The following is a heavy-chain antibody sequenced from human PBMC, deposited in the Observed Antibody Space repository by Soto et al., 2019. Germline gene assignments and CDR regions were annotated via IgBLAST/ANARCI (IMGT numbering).Heavy chain of an antibody. CDR3: ASAISSSWYAY. V-gene: IGHV3-30-3*01. CDR2: ISYDGSNK. Sequence: GGSLRLSCAASGFTFSSYAMHWVRQAPGKGLEWVAVISYDGSNKYYADSVKGRFTISRDNSKNTLYLQMNSLRAEDTAVYYCASAISSSWYAYWGQGTLVTVS. J-gene: IGHJ4*02. D-gene: IGHD6-13*01. CDR1: GFTFSSYA.